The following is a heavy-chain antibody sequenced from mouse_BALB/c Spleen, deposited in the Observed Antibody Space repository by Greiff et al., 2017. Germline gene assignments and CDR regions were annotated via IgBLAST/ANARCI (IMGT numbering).Heavy chain of an antibody. V-gene: IGHV1-67*01. Sequence: QVQLKESGPELVRPGVSVKISCKGSGYTFTDYAMHWVKQSHAKSLEWIGVISTYYGNTNYNQKFKGKATMTVDKSSSTAYMELARLTSEDSAIYYCARRGNDGYFDVWGAGTTVTVSS. CDR2: ISTYYGNT. D-gene: IGHD2-3*01. CDR1: GYTFTDYA. J-gene: IGHJ1*01. CDR3: ARRGNDGYFDV.